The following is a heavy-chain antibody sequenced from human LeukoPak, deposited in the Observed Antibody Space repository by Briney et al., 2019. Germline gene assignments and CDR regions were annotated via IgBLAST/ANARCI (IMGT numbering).Heavy chain of an antibody. D-gene: IGHD6-19*01. CDR1: GGSISSSSYY. CDR3: ARLPVTGIAVAGSYYYYYGMDV. CDR2: IYYSGGT. J-gene: IGHJ6*02. V-gene: IGHV4-39*06. Sequence: SETLSLTCTVSGGSISSSSYYWGWIRQPPGKGLEWIGIIYYSGGTYYNPSLKSRVTISVDTSKNQFPLKLSSVTAADTAVYYCARLPVTGIAVAGSYYYYYGMDVWGQGTTVTVSS.